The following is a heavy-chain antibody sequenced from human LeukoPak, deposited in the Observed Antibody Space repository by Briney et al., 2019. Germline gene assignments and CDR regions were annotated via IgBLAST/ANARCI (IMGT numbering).Heavy chain of an antibody. CDR2: IYYSGST. V-gene: IGHV4-59*08. D-gene: IGHD3-22*01. CDR1: GGSVSNYY. J-gene: IGHJ3*02. Sequence: SETLSLTCTVSGGSVSNYYWSWIRQPPGKGLEWIGNIYYSGSTYYNPSLKSRVTISVDTSKNQFSLKLSSVTAADTAVYYCARLYYDSFDIWGQGTIVTVSS. CDR3: ARLYYDSFDI.